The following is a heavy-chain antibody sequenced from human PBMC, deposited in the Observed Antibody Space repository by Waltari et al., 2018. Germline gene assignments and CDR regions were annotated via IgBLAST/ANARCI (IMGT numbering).Heavy chain of an antibody. Sequence: QVQLVQSGAEVRKPGASVKVSCKTSGYTFTDSYIHWVRQAPGQGLEWMGRMNPNNNYPSYEQKLQGRVTMTRDTSITTAYMELSSLTSDDTALYYCVTQRPWEDYWGQGTRVTVSP. J-gene: IGHJ4*02. CDR2: MNPNNNYP. V-gene: IGHV1-2*06. D-gene: IGHD1-26*01. CDR3: VTQRPWEDY. CDR1: GYTFTDSY.